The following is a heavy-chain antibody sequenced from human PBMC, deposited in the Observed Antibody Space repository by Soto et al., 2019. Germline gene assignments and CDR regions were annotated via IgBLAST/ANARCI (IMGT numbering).Heavy chain of an antibody. Sequence: PGESLKISCKGSGYMFTSYWIGWVRQMPGKGLEWMGIIHGGDSNTRCSPSFDGQVTISTDKSINTAYLQWSSLKASDTAMYYCARRITSSTGWDYWGQGTLVTVSS. CDR1: GYMFTSYW. CDR2: IHGGDSNT. D-gene: IGHD6-19*01. J-gene: IGHJ4*02. V-gene: IGHV5-51*01. CDR3: ARRITSSTGWDY.